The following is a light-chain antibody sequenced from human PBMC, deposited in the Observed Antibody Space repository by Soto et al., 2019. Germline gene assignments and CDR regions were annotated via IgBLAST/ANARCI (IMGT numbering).Light chain of an antibody. J-gene: IGKJ1*01. CDR1: QGISSY. CDR3: QQYGSSPWT. V-gene: IGKV1-9*01. Sequence: IKMTQSPSSLSASVGDRVTITCRASQGISSYLAWYQQKPGKAPKLLIYAASTLQSGVPSRFSGSGSGTDFTLTISRLEPEDFAVYYCQQYGSSPWTFGQGTKVDI. CDR2: AAS.